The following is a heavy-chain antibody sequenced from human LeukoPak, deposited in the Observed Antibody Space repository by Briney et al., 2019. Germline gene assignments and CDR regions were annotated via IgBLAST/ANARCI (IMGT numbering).Heavy chain of an antibody. J-gene: IGHJ4*02. CDR2: IYYSGST. Sequence: SETLSLTCTVSGGSISSYYWSWIRQPPGKGLEWIGYIYYSGSTNYNPSLKSRVTISVDTSKNQFSLKLSSVTAADTAVYYCVTWTGAQYFDYWGQGTLVTVSS. CDR1: GGSISSYY. D-gene: IGHD1-1*01. CDR3: VTWTGAQYFDY. V-gene: IGHV4-59*12.